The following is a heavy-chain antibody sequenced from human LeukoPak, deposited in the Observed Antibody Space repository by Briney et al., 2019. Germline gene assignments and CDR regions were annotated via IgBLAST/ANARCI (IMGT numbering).Heavy chain of an antibody. V-gene: IGHV3-66*01. CDR3: ARAPTLGYYYDSSGLESSHDAFDI. CDR1: GFTVSSNY. CDR2: IYSGGST. D-gene: IGHD3-22*01. Sequence: PGGSLRLSCAASGFTVSSNYMSWVRQAPGKGLEWVSVIYSGGSTYYADSVKGRFTISRDNSKNTLYLQMNSLRAEDTAVYYCARAPTLGYYYDSSGLESSHDAFDIWGQGTMVTVSS. J-gene: IGHJ3*02.